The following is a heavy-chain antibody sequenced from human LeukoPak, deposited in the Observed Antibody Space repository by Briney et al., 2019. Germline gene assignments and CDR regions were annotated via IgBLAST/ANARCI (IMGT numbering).Heavy chain of an antibody. Sequence: ASVKVSCKVSGYTLSDLSMHWVRQAPGKGLEWMGGFDPENDGPIYAQKFQGRVTITGDTSTDTAYVELSGLRSDDTAVYYCATLPFGVVMPDYWGQGTLVTVSS. V-gene: IGHV1-24*01. J-gene: IGHJ4*02. CDR2: FDPENDGP. CDR3: ATLPFGVVMPDY. D-gene: IGHD3-3*01. CDR1: GYTLSDLS.